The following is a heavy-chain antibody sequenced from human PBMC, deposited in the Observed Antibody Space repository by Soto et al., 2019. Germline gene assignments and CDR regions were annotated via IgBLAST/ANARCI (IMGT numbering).Heavy chain of an antibody. CDR2: INPNSGGT. V-gene: IGHV1-2*04. J-gene: IGHJ3*02. Sequence: ASVKVSCKASGYTFTGYYMHWVRQAPGQGLEWMGWINPNSGGTNNAQKFQGWVTMTRDTSISTAYMELSRLRSDDTAVYYCARERFTGPVYYYDSSGYSGYAFDIWGQGTMVTVSS. CDR1: GYTFTGYY. D-gene: IGHD3-22*01. CDR3: ARERFTGPVYYYDSSGYSGYAFDI.